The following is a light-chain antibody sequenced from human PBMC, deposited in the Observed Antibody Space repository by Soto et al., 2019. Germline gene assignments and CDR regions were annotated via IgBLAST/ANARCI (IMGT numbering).Light chain of an antibody. J-gene: IGKJ4*01. V-gene: IGKV3-11*01. CDR2: DAS. CDR1: QSVYTY. CDR3: QQRSDWPLT. Sequence: EIVLTQSPATLSLSPGERATLSCRASQSVYTYLAWYQQKPGQAPRLLMYDASNRATGVPTRFSGSGSGTAFTLTISSLEPEDFAVYYCQQRSDWPLTFGGGTKVEIK.